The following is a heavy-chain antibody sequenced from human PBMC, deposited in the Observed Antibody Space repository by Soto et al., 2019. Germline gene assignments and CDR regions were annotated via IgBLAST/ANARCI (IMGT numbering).Heavy chain of an antibody. V-gene: IGHV1-69*01. Sequence: QVQLVQSGAEVKKPGSSVKVSCKASGGTFSSYAISWVRQAPGQGLEWMGGIIPIFGTANYAQKFQGRVTITAYESTSTAYMELSSLRSEDTAVYYCARDVRKPASRYCSGGRCYSAFRWFDPWGQGTLVTVSS. J-gene: IGHJ5*02. CDR3: ARDVRKPASRYCSGGRCYSAFRWFDP. CDR1: GGTFSSYA. CDR2: IIPIFGTA. D-gene: IGHD2-15*01.